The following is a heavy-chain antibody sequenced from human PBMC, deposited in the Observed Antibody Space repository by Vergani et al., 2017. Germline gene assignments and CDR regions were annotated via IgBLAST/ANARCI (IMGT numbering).Heavy chain of an antibody. J-gene: IGHJ4*02. D-gene: IGHD1-26*01. Sequence: QVQLVESGGGVVQPGRSLRLSCAASGFTFSSYAMHWVRQAPGKGLEWVAVISYDGSNKYYADSVKGRFTISRDNSKNTLYLQMNSLRAEDTAVYYCARDGGPYSGSYWEGGLFDYWGQGTLVTVSS. CDR3: ARDGGPYSGSYWEGGLFDY. CDR2: ISYDGSNK. CDR1: GFTFSSYA. V-gene: IGHV3-30-3*01.